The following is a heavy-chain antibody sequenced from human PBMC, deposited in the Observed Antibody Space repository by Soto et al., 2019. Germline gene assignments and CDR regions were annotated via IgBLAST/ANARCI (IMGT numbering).Heavy chain of an antibody. CDR2: IIPIFGTA. J-gene: IGHJ4*02. D-gene: IGHD3-22*01. V-gene: IGHV1-69*01. CDR1: GGTFSSYA. Sequence: QVQLVQSGAEVKKPGSSVKVSCKASGGTFSSYAISWARQAPGQGLEWMGGIIPIFGTANYAQKFQGRVTLTADESTSTAYMELSSLRAEDTAVYYCAREGASGSPIGYWGQGTLVTVSS. CDR3: AREGASGSPIGY.